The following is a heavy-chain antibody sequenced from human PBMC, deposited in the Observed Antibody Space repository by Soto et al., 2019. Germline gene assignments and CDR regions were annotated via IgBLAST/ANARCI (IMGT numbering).Heavy chain of an antibody. CDR1: GFSFSTYS. J-gene: IGHJ5*02. V-gene: IGHV3-48*02. CDR2: ISSSSTAV. CDR3: ARGGYSNSWTVGWFDP. D-gene: IGHD6-13*01. Sequence: GGSLRLSCAASGFSFSTYSMSWIRQAPGKGLEWVSYISSSSTAVHYSDSVKGRFTISRDNAKNSLYLQMDGLRDEDTAVYYCARGGYSNSWTVGWFDPWGQGTLVTVSS.